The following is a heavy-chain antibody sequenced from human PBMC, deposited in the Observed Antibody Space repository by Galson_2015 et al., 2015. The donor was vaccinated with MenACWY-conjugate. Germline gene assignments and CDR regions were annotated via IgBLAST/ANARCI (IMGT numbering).Heavy chain of an antibody. J-gene: IGHJ4*02. Sequence: SLRLSCAASGFTFSTYWTTWVRQAPGKGLEWVANIMPDGSETYYVDSVKGRFTISRDNAKNSLYLQMNSLRVEDTAVYYCARWVAVKMIEYCGQGTLVTVSS. CDR3: ARWVAVKMIEY. CDR1: GFTFSTYW. V-gene: IGHV3-7*01. D-gene: IGHD6-19*01. CDR2: IMPDGSET.